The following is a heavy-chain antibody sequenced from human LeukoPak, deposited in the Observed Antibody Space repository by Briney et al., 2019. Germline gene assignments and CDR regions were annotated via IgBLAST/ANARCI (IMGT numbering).Heavy chain of an antibody. D-gene: IGHD4-23*01. CDR3: ARGGGRPFDY. J-gene: IGHJ4*02. Sequence: GGSLRLSCAASGFIFSNQWMSWVRQAPGKGLEWVAGMNQDGIYKNYVDSVKGRFTISRDNAKDSLYLQMNSLRADDTAVYYRARGGGRPFDYWGQGTLVTVSS. CDR2: MNQDGIYK. V-gene: IGHV3-7*04. CDR1: GFIFSNQW.